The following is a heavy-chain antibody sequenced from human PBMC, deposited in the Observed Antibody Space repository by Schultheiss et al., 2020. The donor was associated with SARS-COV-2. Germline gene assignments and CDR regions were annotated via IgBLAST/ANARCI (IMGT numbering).Heavy chain of an antibody. CDR3: ARDADYYYGMDV. J-gene: IGHJ6*02. CDR1: GVIFSSYW. V-gene: IGHV3-21*01. Sequence: GGSLRLSCIASGVIFSSYWMSWVRQAPGKGLEWVSSSSSSSSYIYYADSVKGRFTISRDNAKNSLYLQMNSLRAEDTAVYYCARDADYYYGMDVWGQGTTVTVSS. CDR2: SSSSSSYI.